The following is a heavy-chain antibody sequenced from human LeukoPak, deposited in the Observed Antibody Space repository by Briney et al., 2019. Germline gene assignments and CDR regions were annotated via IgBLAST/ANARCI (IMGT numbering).Heavy chain of an antibody. D-gene: IGHD6-19*01. J-gene: IGHJ4*02. Sequence: SETLSLTCTVSGGSISSYYWSWIRQPAGKGLEWIGRMYTIGGTNYNPSLKSRVTMSVDTSKNRFSLKLSSVTAADTAVYYCARQDSSGWTPFDYWGQGTLVTVSS. V-gene: IGHV4-4*07. CDR1: GGSISSYY. CDR3: ARQDSSGWTPFDY. CDR2: MYTIGGT.